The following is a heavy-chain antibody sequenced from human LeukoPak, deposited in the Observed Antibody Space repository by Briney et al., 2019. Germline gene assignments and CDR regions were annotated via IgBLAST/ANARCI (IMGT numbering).Heavy chain of an antibody. D-gene: IGHD5-18*01. Sequence: PSETLSLTCAVYGGSFSGYYWSWIRQPPGKGLEWIGEINHSGSTNYNPSLKSRVTTSVDTSRNQFSLKLSSVTAADTAVYYCARVGFRLWLLNYWGQGTLVTVSS. CDR2: INHSGST. J-gene: IGHJ4*02. CDR1: GGSFSGYY. V-gene: IGHV4-34*01. CDR3: ARVGFRLWLLNY.